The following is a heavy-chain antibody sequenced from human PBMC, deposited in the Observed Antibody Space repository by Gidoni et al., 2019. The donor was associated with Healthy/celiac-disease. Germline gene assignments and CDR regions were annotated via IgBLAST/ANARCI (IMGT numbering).Heavy chain of an antibody. CDR3: AIGDNWNDGLDY. CDR2: INHSGST. V-gene: IGHV4-34*01. Sequence: QVQLQQWGAGLLKPWETLSLTWPVYGGSFGGYYWSGNRQPPGKGLEWSGEINHSGSTNYNPTLKIRVTKSLDTSKIQFALKLGSVTAADTAVYYCAIGDNWNDGLDYWGQGTLVTVSS. D-gene: IGHD1-20*01. CDR1: GGSFGGYY. J-gene: IGHJ4*02.